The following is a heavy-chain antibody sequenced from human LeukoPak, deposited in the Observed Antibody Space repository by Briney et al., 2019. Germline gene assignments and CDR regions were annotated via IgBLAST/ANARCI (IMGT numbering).Heavy chain of an antibody. J-gene: IGHJ4*02. CDR3: ARGRFNYDDTGYSSFYY. CDR2: IYSGGST. D-gene: IGHD3-22*01. V-gene: IGHV3-66*01. Sequence: GGSLRLSCAASGFTVSSNYMSWVRQAPGKGLEWVSVIYSGGSTYYADSVKGRFTISRDNSKNTLYLQMNSLRAEDTAVYYCARGRFNYDDTGYSSFYYWGQGTLVTVSS. CDR1: GFTVSSNY.